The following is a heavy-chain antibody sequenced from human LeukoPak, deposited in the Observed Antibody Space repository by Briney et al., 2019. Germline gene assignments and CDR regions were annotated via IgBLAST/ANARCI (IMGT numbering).Heavy chain of an antibody. CDR2: INHSGST. CDR3: ARRRRPRRYGSGDEDY. CDR1: GGSFSGYY. D-gene: IGHD3-10*01. J-gene: IGHJ4*02. Sequence: SETLSLTCAVYGGSFSGYYWSWIRQPPGKGLEWIGEINHSGSTNYNPSLKSRVTISVDTSKNQFSLKLSSVSAADTAVYYCARRRRPRRYGSGDEDYWGQGTLVTVSS. V-gene: IGHV4-34*01.